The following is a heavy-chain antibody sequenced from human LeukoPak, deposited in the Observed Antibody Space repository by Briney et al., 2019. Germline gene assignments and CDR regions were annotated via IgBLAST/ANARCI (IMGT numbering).Heavy chain of an antibody. V-gene: IGHV1-2*06. CDR2: INPNSGAT. D-gene: IGHD1-26*01. Sequence: ASVKVSCKAPGCTFTDNYIHWVRQAPGQGLEWMGRINPNSGATNYAQNFLGRVTMARDTSISTAYMELNSLTSDDTAVYYCARVLFRGSSRFDYWGQGTLVIVSS. CDR1: GCTFTDNY. J-gene: IGHJ4*02. CDR3: ARVLFRGSSRFDY.